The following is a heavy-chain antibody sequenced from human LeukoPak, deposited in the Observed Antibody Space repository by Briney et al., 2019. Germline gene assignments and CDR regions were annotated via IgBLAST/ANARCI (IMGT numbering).Heavy chain of an antibody. CDR1: GGSFSGYY. CDR2: INHSGST. J-gene: IGHJ6*03. D-gene: IGHD6-6*01. Sequence: SETLSLTCAVYGGSFSGYYWSWIRQPPGKGLEWIGEINHSGSTNYNPSLKSRVTISVDTSKNQFSLKLSSVTAADTAVYYCARARIAARRTHYYYYMDVWGKGTTVTVSS. CDR3: ARARIAARRTHYYYYMDV. V-gene: IGHV4-34*01.